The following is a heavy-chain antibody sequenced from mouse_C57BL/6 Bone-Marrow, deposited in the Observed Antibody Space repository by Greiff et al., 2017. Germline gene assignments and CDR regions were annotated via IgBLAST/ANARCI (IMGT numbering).Heavy chain of an antibody. V-gene: IGHV1-54*01. CDR2: INPGSGGT. D-gene: IGHD4-1*01. CDR1: GYAFTNYL. CDR3: ARSKNWDSWFAY. Sequence: QVQLQQSGAELVRPGTSVKVSCKASGYAFTNYLIEWVKQRPGQGLEWIGVINPGSGGTNYNEKFKGKATLTADNSSSTAYMQLSSLTSEASAVYFCARSKNWDSWFAYWGQGTLVTVSA. J-gene: IGHJ3*01.